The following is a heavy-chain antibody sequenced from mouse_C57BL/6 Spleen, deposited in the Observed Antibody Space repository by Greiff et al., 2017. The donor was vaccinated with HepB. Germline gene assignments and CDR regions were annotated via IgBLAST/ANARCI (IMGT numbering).Heavy chain of an antibody. V-gene: IGHV1-52*01. J-gene: IGHJ3*01. Sequence: VQLQQPGAELVRPGSSVKLSCKASGYTFTSYWMHWVKQRPIQGLEWIGNIDPSDSETHYNQKFKDKATLTVDKSSSTAYMQLSSLTSEDSAVYYCARPLYYSNPSFAYWGQGTLVTVSA. D-gene: IGHD2-5*01. CDR2: IDPSDSET. CDR1: GYTFTSYW. CDR3: ARPLYYSNPSFAY.